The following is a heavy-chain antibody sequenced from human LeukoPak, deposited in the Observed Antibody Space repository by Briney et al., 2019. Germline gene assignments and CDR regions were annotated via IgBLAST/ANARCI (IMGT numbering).Heavy chain of an antibody. D-gene: IGHD3-10*01. V-gene: IGHV4-39*07. CDR2: IYYSGST. CDR1: GGSLSSSSYY. Sequence: SETLSLTCTVSGGSLSSSSYYWGWLRQPPGKGLEWIGSIYYSGSTYYNPSLKSRVTISVDTSKNQFSLKLSSVTAADTAVYYCASSLWFGELLARANWFDPWGQGTLVTVSS. J-gene: IGHJ5*02. CDR3: ASSLWFGELLARANWFDP.